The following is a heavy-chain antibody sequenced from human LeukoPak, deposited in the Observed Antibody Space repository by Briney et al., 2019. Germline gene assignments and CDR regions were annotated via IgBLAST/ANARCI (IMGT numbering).Heavy chain of an antibody. CDR2: ISDIGSI. CDR1: GGTISSCY. D-gene: IGHD2/OR15-2a*01. Sequence: SETLSLTCSVSGGTISSCYWSWIRQPPGKGLEWIAYISDIGSINYNPSLKSRVTISLDTSKNQFSLKLTSVTAADTAVYYCAGHHPRNTVDFWGQGTLVTVSS. V-gene: IGHV4-59*08. CDR3: AGHHPRNTVDF. J-gene: IGHJ4*02.